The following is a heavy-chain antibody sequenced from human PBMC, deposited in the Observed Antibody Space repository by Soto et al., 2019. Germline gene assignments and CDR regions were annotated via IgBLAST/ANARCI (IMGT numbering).Heavy chain of an antibody. V-gene: IGHV3-7*03. J-gene: IGHJ4*02. D-gene: IGHD6-19*01. CDR1: GFSFSGNW. CDR2: VNEDGSEK. Sequence: LRLSCAASGFSFSGNWMTWVRQAPGKGLEWVANVNEDGSEKNYVDSVKGRFTISRDNAKNSLYLQVNSLTAADTAVYYCARLRSGWSIDYWGQGALVTVSS. CDR3: ARLRSGWSIDY.